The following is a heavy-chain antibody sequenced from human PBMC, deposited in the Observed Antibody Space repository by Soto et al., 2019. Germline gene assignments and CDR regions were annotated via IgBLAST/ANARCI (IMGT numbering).Heavy chain of an antibody. D-gene: IGHD4-17*01. CDR1: GYTFTSYD. V-gene: IGHV1-8*01. Sequence: QVQLVQSGAEVKKPGASVKVSCKASGYTFTSYDINWVRQAPGQGLEWRGWMNPNSGNTGYAQKVQGRVTTTRNTSISTAYMELTSLRSEDTGLYFCARILYADNVDYWGQGTLVTVSS. CDR2: MNPNSGNT. CDR3: ARILYADNVDY. J-gene: IGHJ4*02.